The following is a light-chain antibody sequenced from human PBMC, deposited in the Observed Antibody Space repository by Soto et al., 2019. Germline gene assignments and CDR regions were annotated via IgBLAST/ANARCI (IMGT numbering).Light chain of an antibody. Sequence: QSVLTQPPSASESPGQTVSISCSGSNSNIASNTVNWYQHLPGTAPKLLIYYNNQRPSGVPDRFSGSKSGTSASLAISGLQSEDESDYYCAAWDDTLKRYVFGTGTKLTV. J-gene: IGLJ1*01. V-gene: IGLV1-44*01. CDR3: AAWDDTLKRYV. CDR2: YNN. CDR1: NSNIASNT.